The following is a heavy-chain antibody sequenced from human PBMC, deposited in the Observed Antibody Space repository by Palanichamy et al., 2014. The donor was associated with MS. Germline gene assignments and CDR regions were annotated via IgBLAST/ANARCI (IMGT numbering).Heavy chain of an antibody. CDR3: ARDRYDTKEVFDP. J-gene: IGHJ5*02. D-gene: IGHD3-9*01. V-gene: IGHV1-2*02. Sequence: KFQGRVTMTRDTSISTAYMELSKVRSDDTAVYYCARDRYDTKEVFDPWGQGTLVTVSS.